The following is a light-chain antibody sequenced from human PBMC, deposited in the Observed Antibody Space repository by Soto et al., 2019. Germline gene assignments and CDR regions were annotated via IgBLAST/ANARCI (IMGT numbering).Light chain of an antibody. V-gene: IGLV2-11*01. Sequence: QSVLTQPRSVSGSPGQSVTISCSGTINDVGGYNSVSWFQHHPGSAPKLMVHSVTQRPSGVPDRFSGSKSGNTASLTIFWLQAEDEADYYCCSYAGSYTSYVFGTGTKVTVL. J-gene: IGLJ1*01. CDR3: CSYAGSYTSYV. CDR1: INDVGGYNS. CDR2: SVT.